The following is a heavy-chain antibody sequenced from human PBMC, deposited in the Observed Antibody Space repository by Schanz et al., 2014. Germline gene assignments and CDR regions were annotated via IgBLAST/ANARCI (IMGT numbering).Heavy chain of an antibody. D-gene: IGHD3-10*01. CDR3: AKYRGYYRVSGSYRELEY. J-gene: IGHJ4*02. CDR1: GFTFGDYA. CDR2: INTGVNT. V-gene: IGHV3-23*01. Sequence: DVQLLESGGGLVQPGGSLRLSCAASGFTFGDYAMTWVRQAPGKGLEWVSAINTGVNTYYADSVRGRFTMSRDNSKNTLYLQMNSLRPEDTAVYYCAKYRGYYRVSGSYRELEYWGQGTLVTVSS.